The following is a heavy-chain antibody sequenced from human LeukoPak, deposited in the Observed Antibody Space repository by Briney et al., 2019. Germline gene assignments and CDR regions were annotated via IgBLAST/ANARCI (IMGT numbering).Heavy chain of an antibody. Sequence: PGGSLRLSCAASGFTFSSYWMSWVRQAPGKGLEWVANIKQDGSEKYYVGSVKGRFTISRDNAKNSLYLQMNSLRAEDTAVYYCAGPSTYYDFWGGLNWGQGTLVTVSS. CDR3: AGPSTYYDFWGGLN. CDR1: GFTFSSYW. J-gene: IGHJ4*02. V-gene: IGHV3-7*01. CDR2: IKQDGSEK. D-gene: IGHD3-3*01.